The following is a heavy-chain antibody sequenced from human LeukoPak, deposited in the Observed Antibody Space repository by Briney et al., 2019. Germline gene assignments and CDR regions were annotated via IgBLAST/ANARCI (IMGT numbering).Heavy chain of an antibody. CDR2: ISYDGSNK. Sequence: GGSLRLSCAASGFTFSSYAMHWVRQAPGKGLEWVAVISYDGSNKYYADSVKGRFTISRDNSKNTLYLQMNSLRAEDTAVYYCARDREVAASTFDYWGQGTLVTVSS. D-gene: IGHD6-13*01. CDR1: GFTFSSYA. CDR3: ARDREVAASTFDY. V-gene: IGHV3-30-3*01. J-gene: IGHJ4*02.